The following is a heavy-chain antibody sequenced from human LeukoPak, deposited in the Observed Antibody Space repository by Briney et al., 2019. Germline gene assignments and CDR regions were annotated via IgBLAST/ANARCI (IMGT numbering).Heavy chain of an antibody. Sequence: GASVKVSCKASGYTFTGYYIHWVRQAPGQGLEWMGWINPNSGGTNYAQKFQGRVTMTRDTSISTGYMELSSLRSEDTAVFYCARDPEQYYFDYWGQGTLVTVSS. CDR1: GYTFTGYY. J-gene: IGHJ4*02. CDR2: INPNSGGT. CDR3: ARDPEQYYFDY. V-gene: IGHV1-2*02. D-gene: IGHD6-19*01.